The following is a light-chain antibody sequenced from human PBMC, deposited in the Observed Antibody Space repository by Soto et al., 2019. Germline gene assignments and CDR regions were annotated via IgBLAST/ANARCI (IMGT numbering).Light chain of an antibody. CDR1: SSDVGGYNY. CDR3: SSYTRSSTLV. J-gene: IGLJ2*01. V-gene: IGLV2-14*01. Sequence: QLVLTQPASVSGSPGQSITISCTGTSSDVGGYNYVSWYQQHPGKAHKLMIYDVSNRPSGVSNRFSGSKSGNTASLTISGLQAEDEADYYCSSYTRSSTLVFGGGTKLTVL. CDR2: DVS.